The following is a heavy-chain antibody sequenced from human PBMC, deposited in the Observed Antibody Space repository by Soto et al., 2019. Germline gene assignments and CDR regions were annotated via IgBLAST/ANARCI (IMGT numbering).Heavy chain of an antibody. J-gene: IGHJ3*02. V-gene: IGHV1-69*06. CDR2: IIPIFGTA. CDR3: ASPRKISYYYDSSGPRDAFDI. D-gene: IGHD3-22*01. CDR1: GGTFSSYA. Sequence: SVKVSCKASGGTFSSYAISWVRQAPGQGLEWMGGIIPIFGTANYAQKFQGRVTITADKSTSTAYMELSSLRSEDTAVYYCASPRKISYYYDSSGPRDAFDIWGQGTMVTVS.